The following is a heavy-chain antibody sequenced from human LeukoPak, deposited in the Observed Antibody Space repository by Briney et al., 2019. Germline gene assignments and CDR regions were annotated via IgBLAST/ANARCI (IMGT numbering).Heavy chain of an antibody. CDR3: ARDRCSSTSCYNRAFDI. V-gene: IGHV1-69*01. CDR1: GGTLSSYA. CDR2: IIPIFGTA. J-gene: IGHJ3*02. D-gene: IGHD2-2*01. Sequence: ASVKVSCKASGGTLSSYAISWVRQAPGQGLEWMGGIIPIFGTANYAQKFQGRVTITADESTSTAYMELSSLRSEDTAVYYCARDRCSSTSCYNRAFDIWGQGTMVTVSS.